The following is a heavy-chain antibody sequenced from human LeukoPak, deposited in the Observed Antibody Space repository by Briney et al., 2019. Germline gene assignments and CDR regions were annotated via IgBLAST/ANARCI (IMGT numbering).Heavy chain of an antibody. CDR1: GGXIRSGDYY. D-gene: IGHD5/OR15-5a*01. J-gene: IGHJ4*02. Sequence: PSQTLSLTCTVSGGXIRSGDYYWSWIRQPPGKGLEWVGYSYNSGSTYYNPSLKSRVTISIDTSKNQFSLRLTSVTAADTAVYFCAREVIVSTTSVFDYWGQGILVTVSS. CDR2: SYNSGST. CDR3: AREVIVSTTSVFDY. V-gene: IGHV4-30-4*01.